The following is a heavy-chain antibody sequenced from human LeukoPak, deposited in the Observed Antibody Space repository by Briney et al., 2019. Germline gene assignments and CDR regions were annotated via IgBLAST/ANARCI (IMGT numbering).Heavy chain of an antibody. Sequence: PGGSLRLSCAASGFTFSSYSMNWVRQAPGKGLEWVSSISSSSSYIYYADSVKGRFTISRDNAKNSLYLQMNSLRAEDTAVYYCARDPLDYGGNSQILPYYYYYMDVWGKGTTVTVSS. J-gene: IGHJ6*03. V-gene: IGHV3-21*01. CDR1: GFTFSSYS. D-gene: IGHD4-23*01. CDR3: ARDPLDYGGNSQILPYYYYYMDV. CDR2: ISSSSSYI.